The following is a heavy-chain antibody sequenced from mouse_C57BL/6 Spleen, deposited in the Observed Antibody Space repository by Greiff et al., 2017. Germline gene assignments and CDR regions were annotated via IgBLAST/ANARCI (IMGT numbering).Heavy chain of an antibody. J-gene: IGHJ2*01. V-gene: IGHV1-76*01. D-gene: IGHD1-1*01. CDR1: GYTFTDYY. CDR3: ARGNYYGSSYGEYFDY. CDR2: IYPGSGNT. Sequence: QVQLQQSGAELVRPGASVKLSCKASGYTFTDYYINWVKQRPGQGLEWIARIYPGSGNTYYNEKFKGKATLTAEKSSSTAYMQLSSLTSEDSAVYFCARGNYYGSSYGEYFDYWGQGTTLTVSS.